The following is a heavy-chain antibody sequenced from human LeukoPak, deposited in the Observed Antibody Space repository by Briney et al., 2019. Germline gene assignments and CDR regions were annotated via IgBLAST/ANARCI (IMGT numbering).Heavy chain of an antibody. D-gene: IGHD4-4*01. J-gene: IGHJ4*02. V-gene: IGHV3-7*01. CDR2: INQDGSAK. CDR3: ARQNDYSALDY. CDR1: GFTFTTYW. Sequence: PGGSLRLSCAASGFTFTTYWMTWVRQAPGKGLAGVANINQDGSAKNYVDSVKGRFTISRDNAKNSLYLQMNSLRAEDTAMYYCARQNDYSALDYWGQRTLVTVSS.